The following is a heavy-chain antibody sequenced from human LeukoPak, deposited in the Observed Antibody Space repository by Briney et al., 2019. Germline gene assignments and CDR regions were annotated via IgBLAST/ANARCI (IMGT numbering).Heavy chain of an antibody. V-gene: IGHV3-74*01. CDR2: INSDGSST. J-gene: IGHJ5*02. CDR3: ARVLIATNWFDP. Sequence: PGGSLRLSCGASGFTFSSFWMHWVRQAPGKGLVWVSRINSDGSSTSYADSVKGRFTISRDNAKNMLYLQMNSLRAEDTAVYYCARVLIATNWFDPWGQGTLVTVSS. CDR1: GFTFSSFW. D-gene: IGHD5-24*01.